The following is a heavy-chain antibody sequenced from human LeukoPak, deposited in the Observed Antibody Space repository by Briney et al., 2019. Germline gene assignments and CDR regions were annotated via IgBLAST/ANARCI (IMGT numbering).Heavy chain of an antibody. D-gene: IGHD1-7*01. CDR3: ARGRVGTTDY. V-gene: IGHV1-46*01. CDR2: INPSGGGT. Sequence: ASVKVSCKASGYPFTTSYIHRVRQAPGQGLEWMGIINPSGGGTNYAQRFQGRVSMTRDTSTSTVYMELSSLRSEDTAVYFCARGRVGTTDYWGQGTLVTVSS. CDR1: GYPFTTSY. J-gene: IGHJ4*02.